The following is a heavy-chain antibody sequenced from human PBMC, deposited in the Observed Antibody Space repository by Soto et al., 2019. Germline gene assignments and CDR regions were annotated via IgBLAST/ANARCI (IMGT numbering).Heavy chain of an antibody. CDR2: INHSGST. V-gene: IGHV4-34*01. J-gene: IGHJ4*02. D-gene: IGHD3-22*01. Sequence: PSETLSLTCAVYGGSFSGYYWSWIRQPPGKGLEWIGEINHSGSTNYNPSLKSRVTISVDTSKNQFSLKLSSVTAADTAVYYCARVRHDSSEQIDYWGQGTLVTVSS. CDR3: ARVRHDSSEQIDY. CDR1: GGSFSGYY.